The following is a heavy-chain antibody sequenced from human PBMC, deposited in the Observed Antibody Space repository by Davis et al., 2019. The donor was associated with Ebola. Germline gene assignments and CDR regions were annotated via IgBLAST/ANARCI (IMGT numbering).Heavy chain of an antibody. V-gene: IGHV3-30*02. D-gene: IGHD3-22*01. CDR1: GFTFSSSG. Sequence: GGSLRLSCAASGFTFSSSGMHWVRQAPGKGLEWVAFLRFDGSDKYYSDSVKGRFTISRNNSINRLYLQMNSLRPQDTAVYYCVTALSGYSSAWFVFDYWGQGNLVTVSS. CDR2: LRFDGSDK. J-gene: IGHJ4*02. CDR3: VTALSGYSSAWFVFDY.